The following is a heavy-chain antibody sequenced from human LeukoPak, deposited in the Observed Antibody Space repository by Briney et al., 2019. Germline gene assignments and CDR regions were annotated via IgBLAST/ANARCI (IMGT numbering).Heavy chain of an antibody. J-gene: IGHJ4*02. D-gene: IGHD3-22*01. V-gene: IGHV4-34*01. CDR1: GGSISSYY. CDR2: INHSGST. Sequence: PSETLSLTCTVSGGSISSYYWSWIRQPPGKGLEWIGEINHSGSTNYNPSLKSRVTILVDTSKNQFSLKLSSVTAADTAVYYCARRCAARRYYDSSGYYYYFDYWGQGTLVTVSS. CDR3: ARRCAARRYYDSSGYYYYFDY.